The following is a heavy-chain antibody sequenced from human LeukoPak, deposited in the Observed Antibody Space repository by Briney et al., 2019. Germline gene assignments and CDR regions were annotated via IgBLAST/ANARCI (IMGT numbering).Heavy chain of an antibody. Sequence: SETLSLTCTVSGGSISTYYWSWIRRPPGKGLEWIAYIHASGPTNYNPSLKSRVTISVDTSKNQFSLKLSSVTAADTAVYYCARDLSLRHGSGSTNWFDPWGQGTLVTVSS. J-gene: IGHJ5*02. V-gene: IGHV4-59*13. CDR2: IHASGPT. CDR3: ARDLSLRHGSGSTNWFDP. CDR1: GGSISTYY. D-gene: IGHD3-10*01.